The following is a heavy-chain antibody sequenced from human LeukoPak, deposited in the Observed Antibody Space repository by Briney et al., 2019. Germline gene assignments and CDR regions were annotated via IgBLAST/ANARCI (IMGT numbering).Heavy chain of an antibody. D-gene: IGHD3-22*01. J-gene: IGHJ3*01. CDR3: ARLYDNDINGDTDTIDV. CDR1: VGSLSGLL. V-gene: IGHV4-59*11. CDR2: VSYTGRT. Sequence: LETLSLTSMVPVGSLSGLLKSCIWQPPGKRLEWIGYVSYTGRTKYNPSLQSRVTISIDTSKSQFSLKLTSVTSADTAVYSCARLYDNDINGDTDTIDVWGQGTTVIVSS.